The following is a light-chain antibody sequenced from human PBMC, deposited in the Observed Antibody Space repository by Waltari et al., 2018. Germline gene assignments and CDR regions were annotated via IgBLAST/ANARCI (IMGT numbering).Light chain of an antibody. J-gene: IGLJ2*01. CDR3: QVWDSHEGLV. V-gene: IGLV3-21*03. Sequence: SYGLTQPPSVSVAPGNTATITLGGKNIGSKRVHWYQQRPGQAPVLVVYNDVDRPSGPPERVSGSHSGNTATLHISRVEGGDEAEYFCQVWDSHEGLVFGGGTKLTVL. CDR2: NDV. CDR1: NIGSKR.